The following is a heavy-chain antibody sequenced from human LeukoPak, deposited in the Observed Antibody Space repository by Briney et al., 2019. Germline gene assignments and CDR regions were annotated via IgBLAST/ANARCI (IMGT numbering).Heavy chain of an antibody. CDR2: IYYSGST. V-gene: IGHV4-59*08. J-gene: IGHJ6*02. D-gene: IGHD2/OR15-2a*01. Sequence: SETLSLTCTVSGGSIRNLYWSWIRQPPGKGLEWIGFIYYSGSTNYNPSLKSRLTISVDTSKNLFSLSLNSVTAADTAVYYCARLFPFYGNMRYGMDVWGQGTTVTVSS. CDR1: GGSIRNLY. CDR3: ARLFPFYGNMRYGMDV.